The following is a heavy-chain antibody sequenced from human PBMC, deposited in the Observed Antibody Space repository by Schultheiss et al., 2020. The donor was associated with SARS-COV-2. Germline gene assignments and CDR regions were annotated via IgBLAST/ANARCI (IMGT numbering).Heavy chain of an antibody. CDR3: ARVASSPFLAVAAPDY. Sequence: ASVKVSCKASGGTFSSYAINWVRQATGQGLEWMGWMNPNSGNTGYAQKFQGRVTMTRNTSISTAYMELSSLRSEDTAVYYCARVASSPFLAVAAPDYWGQGTLVTVSS. D-gene: IGHD6-19*01. V-gene: IGHV1-8*02. CDR2: MNPNSGNT. CDR1: GGTFSSYA. J-gene: IGHJ4*02.